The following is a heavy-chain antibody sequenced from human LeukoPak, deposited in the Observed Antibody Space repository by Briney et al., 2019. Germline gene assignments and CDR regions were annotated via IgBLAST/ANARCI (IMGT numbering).Heavy chain of an antibody. CDR1: GITFDDNA. V-gene: IGHV3-43*02. D-gene: IGHD1-14*01. J-gene: IGHJ5*02. CDR3: ANGTGITAGLAS. CDR2: ISGDGFIT. Sequence: GGSLRLSCAASGITFDDNAMRWVRHPPGKGLEWVSLISGDGFITKFADSVKGRFTVSRDNSKNSLYLDMNSLRTEDTALYFCANGTGITAGLASWGRGTLVIVSS.